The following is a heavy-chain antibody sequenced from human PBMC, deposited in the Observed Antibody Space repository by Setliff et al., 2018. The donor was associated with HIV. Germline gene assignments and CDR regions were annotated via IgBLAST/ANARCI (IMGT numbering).Heavy chain of an antibody. J-gene: IGHJ4*02. V-gene: IGHV3-53*01. CDR2: IYGGGST. CDR1: GFTVSGKY. CDR3: ARDGGDGMLSSGYFDS. D-gene: IGHD3-16*01. Sequence: LRLSCAASGFTVSGKYMSWVRQAPGKGLEWVSSIYGGGSTDYADSVTGRFITSRDNSKNTLYLQMNSLRVEDTAVYYCARDGGDGMLSSGYFDSWGQGTLVTVSS.